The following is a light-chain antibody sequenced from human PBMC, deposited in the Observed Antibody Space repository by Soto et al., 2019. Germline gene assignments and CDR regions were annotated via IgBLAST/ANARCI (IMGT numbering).Light chain of an antibody. J-gene: IGKJ1*01. CDR1: QSVSSSY. CDR3: QQYGSSPM. V-gene: IGKV3-20*01. Sequence: IMLPQSPATPCFSREAKRPLSCMASQSVSSSYLAWYQQKPGQAPRLPIYGASSRATGIPDRFSGSGSGTDFTLTISRLEPEDFAVYYCQQYGSSPMFGQGTKVDI. CDR2: GAS.